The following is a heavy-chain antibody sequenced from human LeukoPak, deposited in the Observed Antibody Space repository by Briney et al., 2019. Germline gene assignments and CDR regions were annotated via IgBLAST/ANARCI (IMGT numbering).Heavy chain of an antibody. V-gene: IGHV1-2*02. J-gene: IGHJ4*02. CDR1: GYTFTSYY. Sequence: ASVKVSCKASGYTFTSYYMHWVRQAPGQGLEWMGWINPNSGGTNYAQKFQGRVTMTRDTSISTAYMELSRLRSDDTAVYYCARAHTHFWSGYHEVFDYWGQGTLVTVSS. CDR3: ARAHTHFWSGYHEVFDY. CDR2: INPNSGGT. D-gene: IGHD3-3*02.